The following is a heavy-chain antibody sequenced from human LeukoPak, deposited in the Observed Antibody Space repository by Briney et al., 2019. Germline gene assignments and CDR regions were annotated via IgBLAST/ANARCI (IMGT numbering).Heavy chain of an antibody. CDR2: FIPIFGTA. CDR1: GGTFSSYA. V-gene: IGHV1-69*13. CDR3: ARSRTGYSSSWYWFDP. Sequence: SVKVSCKASGGTFSSYAISWVRQAPGQGLEWMGGFIPIFGTANYAQKFQGRVTITADESTSTAYMELSSLRSEDTAVYYCARSRTGYSSSWYWFDPWGQGTLVIVSS. D-gene: IGHD6-13*01. J-gene: IGHJ5*02.